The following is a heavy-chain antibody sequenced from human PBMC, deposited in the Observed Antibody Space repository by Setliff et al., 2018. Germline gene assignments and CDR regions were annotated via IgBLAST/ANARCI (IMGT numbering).Heavy chain of an antibody. V-gene: IGHV4-61*02. CDR2: LHTSGTT. CDR3: ARDNTIVGATDY. Sequence: SQTLSLTCAVSGGSITSGSYYWSWIRQPAGEGLEWIGRLHTSGTTDYNPSLKGRVTISADTSTNHFSLKLTSVTAADTAVYYCARDNTIVGATDYWDQGALVTVSS. J-gene: IGHJ4*02. D-gene: IGHD1-26*01. CDR1: GGSITSGSYY.